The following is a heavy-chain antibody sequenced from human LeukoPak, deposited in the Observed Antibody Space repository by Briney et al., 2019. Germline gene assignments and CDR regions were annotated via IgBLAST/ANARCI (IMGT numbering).Heavy chain of an antibody. CDR1: GYTFTGYY. Sequence: ASVKVSCKASGYTFTGYYMHWVRQAPGQGLEWMGWINPNSGGTNYAQKFQGWVTMTRDTSICTAYMELSRLRSDDTAVYYCARGLYDTMVYYFDCWGQGTLVTVSS. CDR3: ARGLYDTMVYYFDC. V-gene: IGHV1-2*04. CDR2: INPNSGGT. J-gene: IGHJ4*02. D-gene: IGHD3-10*01.